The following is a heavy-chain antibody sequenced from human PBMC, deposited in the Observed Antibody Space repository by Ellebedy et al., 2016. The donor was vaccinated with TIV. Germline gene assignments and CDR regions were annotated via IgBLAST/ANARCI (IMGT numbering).Heavy chain of an antibody. CDR2: NGTDMGNT. D-gene: IGHD6-6*01. CDR3: ARDRDIRSSSDFQH. CDR1: GYTFTDYG. Sequence: AASVKVSCKASGYTFTDYGITWLRQAPGQGLEWMGWNGTDMGNTNYAQKFRGRVTMTTDTSTTTGYMELRSLRSDDTALYYCARDRDIRSSSDFQHWGQGTLVTVSS. J-gene: IGHJ1*01. V-gene: IGHV1-18*04.